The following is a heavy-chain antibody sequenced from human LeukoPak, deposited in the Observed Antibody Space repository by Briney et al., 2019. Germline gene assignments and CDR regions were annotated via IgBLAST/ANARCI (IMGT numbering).Heavy chain of an antibody. D-gene: IGHD3-10*02. CDR2: ITYNGANS. CDR3: AKESVGYVPVD. CDR1: GFTFSSYA. J-gene: IGHJ4*02. Sequence: GGSLRLSCVASGFTFSSYAMDWVRQAPGKGLEWVSSITYNGANSYYADSVKGRLTISRDSSKNTLYLQMNSLRAEDTAVYYCAKESVGYVPVDWGQGTLVIVSS. V-gene: IGHV3-23*01.